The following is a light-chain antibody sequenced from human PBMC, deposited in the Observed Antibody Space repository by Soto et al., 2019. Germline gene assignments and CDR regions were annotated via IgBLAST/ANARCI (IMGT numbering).Light chain of an antibody. J-gene: IGLJ2*01. CDR1: SSDVGGYNY. V-gene: IGLV2-14*01. CDR3: SSYTRSSTLV. CDR2: DVS. Sequence: QSALTQPASVSGSPGQSITISCTGTSSDVGGYNYVSWYQQHPGKAPKLMIYDVSNRPSGVSNRFSGSKSGNTATLTISGLQDEHDSDYYCSSYTRSSTLVFGGGTKLTVL.